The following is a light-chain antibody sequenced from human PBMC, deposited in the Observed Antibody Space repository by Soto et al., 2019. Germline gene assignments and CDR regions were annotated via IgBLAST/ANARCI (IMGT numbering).Light chain of an antibody. Sequence: EIVLTQSPGTLSLSPWERATLSCMASQSVSSNLAWYQQKPGQAPRLLIYGASTRATGIQARFSGSGSGTEFTLTISSLQSEDFAVYYCQQYNNWPRTFGQGTKV. CDR3: QQYNNWPRT. CDR1: QSVSSN. CDR2: GAS. J-gene: IGKJ1*01. V-gene: IGKV3-15*01.